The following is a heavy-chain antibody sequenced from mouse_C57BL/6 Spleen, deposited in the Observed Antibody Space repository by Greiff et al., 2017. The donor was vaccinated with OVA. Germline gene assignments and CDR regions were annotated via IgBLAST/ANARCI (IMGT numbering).Heavy chain of an antibody. CDR3: ARHGIYDGYRDY. CDR2: ISSGGSYT. J-gene: IGHJ2*01. D-gene: IGHD2-3*01. V-gene: IGHV5-6*01. CDR1: GFTFSSYG. Sequence: EVQVVESGGDLVKPGGSLKLSCAASGFTFSSYGMSWVRQTPDKRLEWVATISSGGSYTYYPDSVKGRFTISRDNAKNTLYLQMSSLKSEDTAMYYCARHGIYDGYRDYWGQGTTLTVSS.